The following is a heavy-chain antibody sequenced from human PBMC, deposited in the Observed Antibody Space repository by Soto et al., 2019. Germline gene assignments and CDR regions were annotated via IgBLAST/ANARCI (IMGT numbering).Heavy chain of an antibody. V-gene: IGHV3-21*01. J-gene: IGHJ5*02. D-gene: IGHD3-3*01. Sequence: VQLVESGGGLVKPGGSLRLSCAASGFTFSSYSMNWVRQAPGKGLEWVSSISSSSSYIQYADSVKGRCTISRDNPKSSLSLQMTSLRAEATAVYYCPRDAEYDFWSGYYTGKGWFDPWGQGPLVTVSS. CDR1: GFTFSSYS. CDR3: PRDAEYDFWSGYYTGKGWFDP. CDR2: ISSSSSYI.